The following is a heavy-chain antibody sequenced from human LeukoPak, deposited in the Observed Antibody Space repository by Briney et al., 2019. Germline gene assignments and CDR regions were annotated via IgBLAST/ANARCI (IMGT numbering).Heavy chain of an antibody. D-gene: IGHD5-24*01. V-gene: IGHV1-69*04. Sequence: VASVKVSRKASGGTFSSYAISWVRQAPGQGLEWMGRIIPILGIANYAQKFQGRVTITADKSTSTAYMELSSLRSEDTAVYYCARGRDGYPGGWFDPWGQGTLVTVSS. CDR1: GGTFSSYA. CDR2: IIPILGIA. CDR3: ARGRDGYPGGWFDP. J-gene: IGHJ5*02.